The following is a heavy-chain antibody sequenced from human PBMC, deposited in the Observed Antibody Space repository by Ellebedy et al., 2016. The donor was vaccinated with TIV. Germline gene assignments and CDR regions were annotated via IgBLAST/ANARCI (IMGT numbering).Heavy chain of an antibody. J-gene: IGHJ4*02. V-gene: IGHV4-30-4*01. CDR2: IYYTRST. CDR1: GDSMSRGEYY. D-gene: IGHD4-17*01. Sequence: SETLSLXCTVSGDSMSRGEYYWTWIRQSPGKGLEWLGYIYYTRSTYYNPSLKSRVTMSVDTSKNQFSLKLSSVTAADTAVYYCARDRDGDYFDYWGQGTLVTVSS. CDR3: ARDRDGDYFDY.